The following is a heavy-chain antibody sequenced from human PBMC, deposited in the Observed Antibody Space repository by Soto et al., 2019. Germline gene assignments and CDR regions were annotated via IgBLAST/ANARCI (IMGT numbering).Heavy chain of an antibody. V-gene: IGHV4-31*03. Sequence: SETLSLTCTVSGGSISSGGYYWSWIRQHPGKGLEWIGYIYYSGSVYYNPSLRGRVTISVDTSQNQFSLKLSSVTAADTAVYYCARGAQGWSSSPSLGDFYYYHGMDVW. D-gene: IGHD6-6*01. CDR2: IYYSGSV. CDR3: ARGAQGWSSSPSLGDFYYYHGMDV. CDR1: GGSISSGGYY. J-gene: IGHJ6*01.